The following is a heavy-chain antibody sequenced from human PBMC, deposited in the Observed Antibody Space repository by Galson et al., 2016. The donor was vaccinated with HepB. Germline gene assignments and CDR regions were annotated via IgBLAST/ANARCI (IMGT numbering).Heavy chain of an antibody. CDR1: GYSISSGFY. J-gene: IGHJ4*02. CDR2: IYHSGST. D-gene: IGHD1-26*01. CDR3: VRDGAFSGSFDY. V-gene: IGHV4-38-2*02. Sequence: LSLTCTVSGYSISSGFYWGWIRQPPGKGLEWIGSIYHSGSTYYNPSLKSRVTISLDTSKNRFSLKLTSVTAADTAVYYCVRDGAFSGSFDYWGQGTLVTVSS.